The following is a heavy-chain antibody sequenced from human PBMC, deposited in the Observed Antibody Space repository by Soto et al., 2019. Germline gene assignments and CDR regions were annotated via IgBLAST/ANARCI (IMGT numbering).Heavy chain of an antibody. CDR2: ISAGYGNT. CDR3: AREVSVAGAGKVDY. J-gene: IGHJ4*01. CDR1: GYTFAAYT. V-gene: IGHV1-3*01. D-gene: IGHD6-13*01. Sequence: QVQLVQSGAEVKKPGASVKVYCKASGYTFAAYTIHWVRQAPGQSLEWMGWISAGYGNTKYSQKFQGRVNLTRDTSADTVYMELRTLTSEDTAVYYCAREVSVAGAGKVDYWGHGTLLTVSS.